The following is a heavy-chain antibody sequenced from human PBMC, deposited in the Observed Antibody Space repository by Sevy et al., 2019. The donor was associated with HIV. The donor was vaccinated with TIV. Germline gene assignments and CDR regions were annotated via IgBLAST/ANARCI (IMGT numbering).Heavy chain of an antibody. V-gene: IGHV3-72*01. CDR1: GFTFSDHY. D-gene: IGHD2-21*01. Sequence: GGSLRLSCAASGFTFSDHYVDWVRQAPGKGLEWIDRIRNRPNGYTAEDAASVEGRFTISRDDSRNSLYLQMNRLKNEDSAVYYCVRGPNCGVGGCQQISPYCLDVWGKGATVTVSS. J-gene: IGHJ6*03. CDR2: IRNRPNGYTA. CDR3: VRGPNCGVGGCQQISPYCLDV.